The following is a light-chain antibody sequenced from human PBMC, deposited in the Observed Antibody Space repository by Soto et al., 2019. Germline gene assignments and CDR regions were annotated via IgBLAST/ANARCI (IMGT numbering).Light chain of an antibody. CDR2: DAS. J-gene: IGKJ1*01. Sequence: IQMTQSPSTLSASVGDTVTITCRASQTISVSLAWYRQKPGKAPNLLIYDASTLQEGFPSRFRGRGSGTEFTLTITSLQTDDFETYYCQQYITYSTFGQGTRVEIE. CDR3: QQYITYST. CDR1: QTISVS. V-gene: IGKV1-5*01.